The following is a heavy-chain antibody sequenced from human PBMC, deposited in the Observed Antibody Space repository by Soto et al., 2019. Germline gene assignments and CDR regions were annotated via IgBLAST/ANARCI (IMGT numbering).Heavy chain of an antibody. J-gene: IGHJ6*04. D-gene: IGHD3-9*01. CDR3: ASSYYDILTGYHYYYYCMDV. CDR2: IIPIFGTA. Sequence: QVQLVQSGAEVKKPGSSVKVSCKSSGGTFSSYAISWVRQAPGQGLEWMGGIIPIFGTANYAQKFQGRVTLTAEVSTSTAYMERSSMRSADTAVYYWASSYYDILTGYHYYYYCMDVCGEGTTVTVSS. CDR1: GGTFSSYA. V-gene: IGHV1-69*01.